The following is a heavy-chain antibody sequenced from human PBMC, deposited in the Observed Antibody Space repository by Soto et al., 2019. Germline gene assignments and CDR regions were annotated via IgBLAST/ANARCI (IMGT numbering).Heavy chain of an antibody. CDR2: ISWNSGNI. D-gene: IGHD2-2*01. V-gene: IGHV3-9*01. Sequence: EVQLVESGGGLVQPGRSLRLSCAASAFTFVDYAMHWVLQAPGRGLEWVSCISWNSGNIVYVDSVEGRFTISRDNAKNSLYLQMNSLRPEDTAFYYCVKGYTTSCFAHFHYWGQGALVTVSS. CDR3: VKGYTTSCFAHFHY. CDR1: AFTFVDYA. J-gene: IGHJ4*02.